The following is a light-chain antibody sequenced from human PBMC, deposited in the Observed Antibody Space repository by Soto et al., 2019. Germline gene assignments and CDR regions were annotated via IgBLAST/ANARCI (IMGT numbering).Light chain of an antibody. CDR2: DVN. CDR3: CSYGSSYVV. V-gene: IGLV2-11*01. J-gene: IGLJ2*01. Sequence: QSVLTQPRSVSGSPGQSVTISCTGTSSDVGGYNYVSWYQQRPGKAPKLMIYDVNKWPSGVTDRFSGSQSGNTASLTISGHEDEDEADYYCCSYGSSYVVFGGGTKLTVL. CDR1: SSDVGGYNY.